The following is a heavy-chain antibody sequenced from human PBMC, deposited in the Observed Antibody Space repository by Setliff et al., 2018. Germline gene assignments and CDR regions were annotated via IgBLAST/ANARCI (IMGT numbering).Heavy chain of an antibody. Sequence: SETLSLTCAVSGGSVTSHYWSWIRQPPGKGLEWIGFIFYSGDTNSNPSLKSRVTMSVDTSKNQFSLKLNSVTAADTATYYCARMSGFLYMDVWGKGTTVTVSS. J-gene: IGHJ6*03. D-gene: IGHD3-3*01. CDR3: ARMSGFLYMDV. CDR1: GGSVTSHY. V-gene: IGHV4-59*02. CDR2: IFYSGDT.